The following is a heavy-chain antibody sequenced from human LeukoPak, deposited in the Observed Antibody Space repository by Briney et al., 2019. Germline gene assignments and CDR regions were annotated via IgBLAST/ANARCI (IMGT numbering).Heavy chain of an antibody. V-gene: IGHV1-2*02. J-gene: IGHJ4*02. CDR2: INPNSGAT. Sequence: GASVKVSCKASGYTFSGYYMHWVRQAPGQGLEWMGWINPNSGATNYAQTLQGRVTMTRHTSISIVYMELSRLRTDDTAVYYCARALRYDDSSGYYAYWGQGTLVTVSS. CDR1: GYTFSGYY. CDR3: ARALRYDDSSGYYAY. D-gene: IGHD3-22*01.